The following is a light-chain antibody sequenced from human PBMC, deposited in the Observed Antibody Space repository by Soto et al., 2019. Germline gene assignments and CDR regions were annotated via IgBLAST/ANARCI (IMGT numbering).Light chain of an antibody. CDR2: KAS. Sequence: DIQMTQSPSTLSASIGDRVTITCRASQSISNWLAWYQQKPGKAPKLLIYKASTLKSGVPSRFSGSGSGTDFTLTISCLQSEDFATYYCQQYYSYPITFGQGTRLEIK. J-gene: IGKJ5*01. CDR3: QQYYSYPIT. V-gene: IGKV1-5*03. CDR1: QSISNW.